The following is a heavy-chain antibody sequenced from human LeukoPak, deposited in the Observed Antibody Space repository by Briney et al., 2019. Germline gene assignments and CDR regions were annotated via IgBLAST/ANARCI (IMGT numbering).Heavy chain of an antibody. CDR1: GASMSDYY. Sequence: PSETLSLTCTVSGASMSDYYWSWIRQPPGKGLEWIGYIYYGGSTKDNPSLKSRVTMSVDPSKNQFSLKLSSVTAADTAVYYCARDIGGSSTSSGVFDLWGQGTPVTVSS. V-gene: IGHV4-59*01. D-gene: IGHD2-2*01. J-gene: IGHJ4*02. CDR2: IYYGGST. CDR3: ARDIGGSSTSSGVFDL.